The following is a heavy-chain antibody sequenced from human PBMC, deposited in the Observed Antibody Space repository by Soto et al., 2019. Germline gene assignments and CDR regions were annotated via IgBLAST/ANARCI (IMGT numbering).Heavy chain of an antibody. V-gene: IGHV3-73*01. CDR1: GFTFSGSA. CDR2: IRSKANSYAT. D-gene: IGHD3-16*01. J-gene: IGHJ3*02. Sequence: PGGSLRLSCAASGFTFSGSAMHWVRQASGKGLEWVGRIRSKANSYATAYAASVKGRFTISRDDSKNTAYLQMNSLKTEDTAVYYCTRLGDPFDAFDIWGQGTMVTVSS. CDR3: TRLGDPFDAFDI.